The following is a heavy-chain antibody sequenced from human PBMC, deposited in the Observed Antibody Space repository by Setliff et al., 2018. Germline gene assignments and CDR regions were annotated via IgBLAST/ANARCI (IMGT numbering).Heavy chain of an antibody. D-gene: IGHD2-2*01. V-gene: IGHV4-31*03. CDR1: GGSISSGGYY. CDR2: IYYSGST. Sequence: SETLSLTCTVSGGSISSGGYYWSWIRQHPGKGLEWIGYIYYSGSTYYNPSLKSRVTVSVDTSKNQFSLKLSSVTAADTAVYYCARVARLVLSRNAFDIWDQGTMVTVSS. J-gene: IGHJ3*02. CDR3: ARVARLVLSRNAFDI.